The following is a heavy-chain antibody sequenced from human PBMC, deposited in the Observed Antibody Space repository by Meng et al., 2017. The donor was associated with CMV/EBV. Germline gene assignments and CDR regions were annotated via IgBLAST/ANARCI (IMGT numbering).Heavy chain of an antibody. V-gene: IGHV4-59*01. Sequence: SETLSLTCTVSGGSISSYYWSWIRQPPGKGLEWIGYIYYSGSTNYNPSLKSRVTISVDTSKNQFSLKLSSMTAADTAVYYCARMLAPVYGMDVWGQGTTVTVSS. J-gene: IGHJ6*02. CDR3: ARMLAPVYGMDV. CDR2: IYYSGST. CDR1: GGSISSYY. D-gene: IGHD2-8*01.